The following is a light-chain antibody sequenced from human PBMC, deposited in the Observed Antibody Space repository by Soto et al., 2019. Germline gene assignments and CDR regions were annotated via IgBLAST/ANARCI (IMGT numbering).Light chain of an antibody. CDR1: QYISNY. CDR2: SAS. J-gene: IGKJ1*01. V-gene: IGKV1-39*01. CDR3: QSNYILPWT. Sequence: DIQVTQSPPSLSASVGDRFTITFLTSQYISNYLNWYQHKVGKAPQLLIYSASTLQVGVPSRFSGSGSGTEFTLTISSLQPDDYASYYCQSNYILPWTFGQGTKVDIK.